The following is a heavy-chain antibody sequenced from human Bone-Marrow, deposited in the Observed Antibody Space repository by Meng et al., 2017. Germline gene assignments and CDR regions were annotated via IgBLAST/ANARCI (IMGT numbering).Heavy chain of an antibody. V-gene: IGHV3-48*03. D-gene: IGHD3-10*01. CDR1: GFTFSLYE. J-gene: IGHJ6*02. CDR3: ARDRGGSGSEFYYYYGMDV. CDR2: ISSSGSNR. Sequence: GESLKISCVASGFTFSLYEMNWVRQAPGKGLEWVSYISSSGSNRYYADSVKGRFTISRDNAKNSLYLQMNSLRAEDTAVYYCARDRGGSGSEFYYYYGMDVWGQGTTVTVSS.